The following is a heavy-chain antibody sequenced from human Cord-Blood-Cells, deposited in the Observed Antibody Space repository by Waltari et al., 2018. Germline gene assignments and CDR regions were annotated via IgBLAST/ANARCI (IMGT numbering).Heavy chain of an antibody. Sequence: EVQLLESGGGLVQPGGSLRLSCAASGFTFSSYPMSWVRQAPGQGLEWVSAISGSGGSTYYADSVKGRFTISRDNSKNTLYLQMNSLRAEDTAVYYCAKRETGDYPLYYYYGMDVWGQGTTVTVSS. D-gene: IGHD4-17*01. CDR3: AKRETGDYPLYYYYGMDV. CDR1: GFTFSSYP. CDR2: ISGSGGST. J-gene: IGHJ6*02. V-gene: IGHV3-23*01.